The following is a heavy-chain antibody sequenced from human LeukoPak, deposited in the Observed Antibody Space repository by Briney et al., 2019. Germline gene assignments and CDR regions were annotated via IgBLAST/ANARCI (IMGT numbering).Heavy chain of an antibody. CDR2: ISSRSSTI. CDR1: GFTFSNFG. J-gene: IGHJ4*02. CDR3: AKGFPILDY. V-gene: IGHV3-48*04. Sequence: GGSLRLSCAASGFTFSNFGVNWVRQAPGKGLEWVSYISSRSSTIYYADSVKGRCTISRDNAKNSLYLQMNSLRAEDTAVFYCAKGFPILDYWGQGTLVTVSS.